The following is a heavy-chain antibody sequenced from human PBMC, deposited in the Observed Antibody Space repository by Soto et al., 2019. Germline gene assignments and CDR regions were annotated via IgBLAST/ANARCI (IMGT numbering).Heavy chain of an antibody. CDR2: VYYSGGA. CDR1: GGSISGYY. D-gene: IGHD2-21*02. V-gene: IGHV4-59*01. Sequence: SETLSLTCTVSGGSISGYYWSWIRQPPGKGLEWIGNVYYSGGAKYNPSVKRRVSISVDTSKNQFSLNLSSVTAADTGVYYCTRDGDGRMTTNPYYYYGMDVWGPGITVT. CDR3: TRDGDGRMTTNPYYYYGMDV. J-gene: IGHJ6*02.